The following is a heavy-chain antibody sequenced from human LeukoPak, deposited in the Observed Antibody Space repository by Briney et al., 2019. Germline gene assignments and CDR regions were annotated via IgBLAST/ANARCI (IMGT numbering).Heavy chain of an antibody. J-gene: IGHJ2*01. CDR1: GGSFSGYY. D-gene: IGHD3-22*01. CDR2: INHSGST. CDR3: ARGIRGSGYYYGPGYWYFDL. V-gene: IGHV4-34*01. Sequence: SETLSLTCAVYGGSFSGYYWSWIRQPPGKGLEWIGEINHSGSTNYNPSLKSRVTISVDTSKNQFSLKLSSVTAADTVVYYCARGIRGSGYYYGPGYWYFDLWGRGTLVTVSS.